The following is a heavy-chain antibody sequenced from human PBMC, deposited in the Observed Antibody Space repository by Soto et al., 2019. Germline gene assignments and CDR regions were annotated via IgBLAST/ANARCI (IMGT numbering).Heavy chain of an antibody. V-gene: IGHV4-30-4*01. CDR3: AXAVRGSYYDY. D-gene: IGHD3-10*01. Sequence: QVQLQESGPGLVKPSQTLSLTCTVSGGSISSGDXXXXWIRQPPGKGLEWNGYIYYSGSTYYNPSLKSRXTXXXXXXXNQXXXXXXXXXAADSAVYYCAXAVRGSYYDYWGQGTLVTVSS. CDR1: GGSISSGDXX. J-gene: IGHJ4*02. CDR2: IYYSGST.